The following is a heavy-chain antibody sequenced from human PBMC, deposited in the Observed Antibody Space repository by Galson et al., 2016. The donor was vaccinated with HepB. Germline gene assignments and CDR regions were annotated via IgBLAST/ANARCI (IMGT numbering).Heavy chain of an antibody. Sequence: SLRLSCAGSGFKFDDYAMYWVRQAPGKGLEWVSSISWDGDRLHYADSVKGRFTISRDRAKTSLYLQMNSLRPEDTAVYYCAKDAGVWYFDSSDPGAYWGQGSLVTVSS. J-gene: IGHJ4*02. CDR1: GFKFDDYA. CDR3: AKDAGVWYFDSSDPGAY. V-gene: IGHV3-9*01. CDR2: ISWDGDRL. D-gene: IGHD3-22*01.